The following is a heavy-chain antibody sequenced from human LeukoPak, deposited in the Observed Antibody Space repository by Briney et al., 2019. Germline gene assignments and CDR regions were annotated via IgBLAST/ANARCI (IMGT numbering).Heavy chain of an antibody. V-gene: IGHV3-30*03. J-gene: IGHJ4*02. CDR1: GFTFSSYG. D-gene: IGHD1-7*01. CDR2: ISHDGSNK. Sequence: GGSLRLSCAASGFTFSSYGMHWVRQAPGKGLEWVAVISHDGSNKYYADSVKGRFSISRDNSKNTPYLQMNSLRVEDTAVYYCASQTGTTPRWGQGTLVTVSS. CDR3: ASQTGTTPR.